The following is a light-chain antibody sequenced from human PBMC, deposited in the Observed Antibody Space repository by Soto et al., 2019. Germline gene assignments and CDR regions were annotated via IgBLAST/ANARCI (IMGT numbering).Light chain of an antibody. Sequence: QSVLTQPASVSASPGQSIAISCTGSSSDVGGYNYVSWYQQHPGKAPKLMIYDVSNRPSGVSNRFSGSKSGNAASLTISGLQAEVEADYYCSSYTSSTTYVFGAGTKVTVL. J-gene: IGLJ1*01. CDR3: SSYTSSTTYV. CDR1: SSDVGGYNY. V-gene: IGLV2-14*01. CDR2: DVS.